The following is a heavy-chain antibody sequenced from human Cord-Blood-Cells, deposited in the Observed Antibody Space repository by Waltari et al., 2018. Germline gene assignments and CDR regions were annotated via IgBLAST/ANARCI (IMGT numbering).Heavy chain of an antibody. CDR2: IWYDGSNK. CDR1: GFTFSSYG. V-gene: IGHV3-33*01. J-gene: IGHJ5*02. CDR3: ARDVFSMVENWFDP. D-gene: IGHD3-10*01. Sequence: QVQLVESGGGVVQPGRSLRLSCAASGFTFSSYGMHWARQAPGKGLEWVAVIWYDGSNKYYADSVKGRFTISRDNSKNTLYLQMNSLRAEDTAVYYCARDVFSMVENWFDPWGQGTLVTVSS.